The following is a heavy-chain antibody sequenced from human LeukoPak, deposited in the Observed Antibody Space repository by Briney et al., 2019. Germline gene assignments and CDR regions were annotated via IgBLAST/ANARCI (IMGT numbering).Heavy chain of an antibody. V-gene: IGHV4-59*01. Sequence: PSETLSLTCTVSGGSISSYYWSWIRQPPGKGLEWIGYIYYSGSTNYNPSLKSRVTISVGTSKSQFSLKLSSVTAADTAVYYCARDPEGTFDIWGQGTMVTVSS. CDR1: GGSISSYY. J-gene: IGHJ3*02. D-gene: IGHD3-10*01. CDR3: ARDPEGTFDI. CDR2: IYYSGST.